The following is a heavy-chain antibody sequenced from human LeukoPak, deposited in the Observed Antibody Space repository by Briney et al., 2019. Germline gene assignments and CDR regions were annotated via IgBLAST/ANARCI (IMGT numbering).Heavy chain of an antibody. CDR3: AKRGVVIRVILVGFHKEAYYFDS. CDR2: ISDSGGGT. D-gene: IGHD3-22*01. CDR1: GLTLSNYG. V-gene: IGHV3-23*01. J-gene: IGHJ4*02. Sequence: GGSLRLSCAVSGLTLSNYGMSWVRQAPGKGPEWVAGISDSGGGTNYADSVKGRFTISRDNPKNTLYLQMNSLRAEDTAVYFCAKRGVVIRVILVGFHKEAYYFDSWGQGALVTVSS.